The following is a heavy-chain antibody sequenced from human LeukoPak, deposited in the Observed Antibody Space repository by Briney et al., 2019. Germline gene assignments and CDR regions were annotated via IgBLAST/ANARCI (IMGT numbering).Heavy chain of an antibody. CDR3: ARAVGCSGGSCYLPYNWFDP. J-gene: IGHJ5*02. CDR1: GGTLSSYA. Sequence: SVKVSCKASGGTLSSYAISWVRQAPGQGLEWMGGIIPIFGTANYAQKFQGRVTITADESTSTAYMELSSLRSEDTAVYYCARAVGCSGGSCYLPYNWFDPWGQGTLVTVSS. D-gene: IGHD2-15*01. CDR2: IIPIFGTA. V-gene: IGHV1-69*01.